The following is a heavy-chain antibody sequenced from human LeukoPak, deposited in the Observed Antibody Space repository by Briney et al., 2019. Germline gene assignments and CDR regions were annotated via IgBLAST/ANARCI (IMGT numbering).Heavy chain of an antibody. D-gene: IGHD3-10*01. CDR2: IYYSGST. CDR1: GGSISSSSYY. CDR3: ARAGYYGSGKGSFDY. Sequence: SETLSLTCTVSGGSISSSSYYWGWIRQPPGKGLEWIGSIYYSGSTYYNPSLKSRVTISVDTSKNQFSLKLSSVTAADTAVYYCARAGYYGSGKGSFDYWGQGTLVTVSS. J-gene: IGHJ4*01. V-gene: IGHV4-39*07.